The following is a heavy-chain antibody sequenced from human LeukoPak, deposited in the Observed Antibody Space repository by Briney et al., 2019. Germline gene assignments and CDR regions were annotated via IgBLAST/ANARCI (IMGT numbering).Heavy chain of an antibody. D-gene: IGHD4-17*01. CDR3: ARGFYGDYGGY. CDR1: GYTFTNYD. Sequence: ASVKVSCKASGYTFTNYDINWLRQAPGQGLEWMGWISAYNGNTNYAQRFQGRVTMTTDRSTSTAYMELRSLRSDDTAVYYCARGFYGDYGGYWGQGTLVTVSS. J-gene: IGHJ4*02. CDR2: ISAYNGNT. V-gene: IGHV1-18*01.